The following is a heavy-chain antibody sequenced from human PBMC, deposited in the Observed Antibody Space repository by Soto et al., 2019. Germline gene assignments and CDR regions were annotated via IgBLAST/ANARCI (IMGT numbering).Heavy chain of an antibody. Sequence: PGGSLRLSCAASGFTFSSYGMHWVRQAPGKGLEWVAVIWYDGSNKYYADSVKGRFTISRDNSKNTLYLQMNSLRAEDTAVYYCAREGGSYGSTYYYYGMDVWGQGTTVTVSS. V-gene: IGHV3-33*01. CDR3: AREGGSYGSTYYYYGMDV. CDR2: IWYDGSNK. J-gene: IGHJ6*02. CDR1: GFTFSSYG. D-gene: IGHD5-18*01.